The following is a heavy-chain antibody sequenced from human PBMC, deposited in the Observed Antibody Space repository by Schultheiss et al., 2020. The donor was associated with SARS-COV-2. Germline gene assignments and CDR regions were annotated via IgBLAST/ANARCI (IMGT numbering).Heavy chain of an antibody. D-gene: IGHD2-2*01. CDR2: INAGNGNT. Sequence: GGSLRLSCSASGFTFSSYAMHWVRQAPGQRLEWMGWINAGNGNTKYSQKFQGRVTITRDTSASTAYMELSSLRSEDTAVYYCARDVLAEVCSSTSCQYYYYMDVWGKGTTVTVSS. CDR1: GFTFSSYA. V-gene: IGHV1-3*01. CDR3: ARDVLAEVCSSTSCQYYYYMDV. J-gene: IGHJ6*03.